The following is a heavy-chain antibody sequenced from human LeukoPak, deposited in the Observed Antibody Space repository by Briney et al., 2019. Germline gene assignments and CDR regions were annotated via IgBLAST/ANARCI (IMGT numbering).Heavy chain of an antibody. V-gene: IGHV3-30-3*01. Sequence: GGSLRLSCAASGFTFSSYAIHWVRQAPGKGLEWVTVISYDGSDKYYADSVKGRFTIFRDNSKNALYLQMNSLRAEDTAVYYCAKELERYFDWWGQGTLVTVSS. CDR2: ISYDGSDK. CDR1: GFTFSSYA. J-gene: IGHJ4*02. D-gene: IGHD3-9*01. CDR3: AKELERYFDW.